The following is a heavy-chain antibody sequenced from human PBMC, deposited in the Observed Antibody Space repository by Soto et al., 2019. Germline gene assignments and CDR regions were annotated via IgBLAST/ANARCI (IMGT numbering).Heavy chain of an antibody. Sequence: QVQLVQSGAEVKKPGASVEVSCKASGYTFTTYYIHWVRHAPGQGLEWMGVINPGGVSTKYAQMFQDRVTMTSDTSTSTVYMDLSSLRSEDTAVYFCARGGNGDNVGYWYFDLWGRGTLVTVSP. D-gene: IGHD4-17*01. V-gene: IGHV1-46*01. J-gene: IGHJ2*01. CDR2: INPGGVST. CDR3: ARGGNGDNVGYWYFDL. CDR1: GYTFTTYY.